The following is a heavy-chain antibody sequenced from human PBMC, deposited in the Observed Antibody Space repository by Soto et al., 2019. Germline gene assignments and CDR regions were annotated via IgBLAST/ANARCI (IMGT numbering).Heavy chain of an antibody. D-gene: IGHD6-19*01. CDR1: GFTFSSYA. Sequence: GGSLRLSCAASGFTFSSYAMSWVRQAPGKGLEWVSAISGSGGSTYYADSVKGRFTISRDNSKNTLYLQMNSLRAEDTAVYYCAKGLTLAVAGLNWFDPWAQGTLVTVSS. CDR3: AKGLTLAVAGLNWFDP. J-gene: IGHJ5*02. CDR2: ISGSGGST. V-gene: IGHV3-23*01.